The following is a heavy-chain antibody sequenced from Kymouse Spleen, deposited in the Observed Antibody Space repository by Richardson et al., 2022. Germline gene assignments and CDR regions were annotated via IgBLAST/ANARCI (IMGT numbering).Heavy chain of an antibody. V-gene: IGHV3-74*01. Sequence: EVQLVESGGGLVQPGGSLRLSCAASGFTFSSYWMHWVRQAPGKGLVWVSRINSDGSSTSYADSVKGRFTISRDNAKNTLYLQMNSLRAEDTAVYYCARERRITIFGVVTTYYYGSGSHNWFDPWGQGTLVTVSS. CDR1: GFTFSSYW. CDR2: INSDGSST. J-gene: IGHJ5*02. CDR3: ARERRITIFGVVTTYYYGSGSHNWFDP. D-gene: IGHD3-3*01.